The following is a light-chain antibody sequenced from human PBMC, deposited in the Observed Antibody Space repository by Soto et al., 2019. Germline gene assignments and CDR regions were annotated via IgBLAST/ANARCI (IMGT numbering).Light chain of an antibody. Sequence: DIQMTQSPSSLSASVGDRVTITCRASQSISSYLNWYQQKPGKAPKLLIYAASSLQSGVPSRFSGSGSGTDFTLTISSLQPEDFATYYCQQNYSTPSLTFGQGTRLEIK. V-gene: IGKV1-39*01. CDR3: QQNYSTPSLT. J-gene: IGKJ5*01. CDR1: QSISSY. CDR2: AAS.